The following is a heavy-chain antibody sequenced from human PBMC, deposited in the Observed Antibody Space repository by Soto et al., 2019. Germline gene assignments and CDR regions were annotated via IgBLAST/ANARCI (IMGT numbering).Heavy chain of an antibody. CDR2: ISSSSSFI. V-gene: IGHV3-21*01. J-gene: IGHJ4*02. CDR1: GFTFSTYS. Sequence: EVQLVESGGGLVKPAGSLRLSCAASGFTFSTYSMNWVRQAPGKGLEWVSSISSSSSFIYYADSVKGRVAISRDNAKDSMYLQMNSMRAEDSAVYYCTREASSGWYFAYWGQGALVTVS. CDR3: TREASSGWYFAY. D-gene: IGHD6-19*01.